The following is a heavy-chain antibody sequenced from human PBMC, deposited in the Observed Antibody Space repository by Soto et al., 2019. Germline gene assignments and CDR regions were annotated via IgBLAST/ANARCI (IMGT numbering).Heavy chain of an antibody. J-gene: IGHJ4*02. CDR1: GGSFSGYY. Sequence: SETLSLTCAVYGGSFSGYYWSWIRQPPGKGLEWIGEINHSGSTNYNPSLKSRVTISVDTSKNQFSLKLSSVTAADTAVYYCARRVGAGRRLSSSGWSRGTTIDYWGQGTLVTVSS. CDR3: ARRVGAGRRLSSSGWSRGTTIDY. CDR2: INHSGST. D-gene: IGHD6-19*01. V-gene: IGHV4-34*01.